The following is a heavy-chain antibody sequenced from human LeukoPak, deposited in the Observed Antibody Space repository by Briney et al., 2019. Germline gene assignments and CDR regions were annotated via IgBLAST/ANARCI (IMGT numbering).Heavy chain of an antibody. CDR2: INPYSGGT. D-gene: IGHD6-19*01. Sequence: ASVKVSCKASGYTFTGYYMHWVRQAPGQGLEWMGRINPYSGGTNYAQKFQGRVTMTRDTSISTAYMELSRLRSDDTAVYYCARYSSGWYHGPPEDYWGQGTLVTVSS. CDR1: GYTFTGYY. CDR3: ARYSSGWYHGPPEDY. J-gene: IGHJ4*02. V-gene: IGHV1-2*06.